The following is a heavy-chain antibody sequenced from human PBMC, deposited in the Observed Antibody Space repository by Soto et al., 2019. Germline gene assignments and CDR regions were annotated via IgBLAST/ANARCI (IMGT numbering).Heavy chain of an antibody. J-gene: IGHJ4*02. Sequence: GGSLRLSCAASGFTFNNYGMHWVRQAPGKGLEWVAVIWNDGSNSYYANSVKGRFTISRDNSKNTLYLQMNSLRAEDTAVYYCARDSYYYGSGSHLVDYWGQGTLVTVSS. V-gene: IGHV3-33*01. CDR3: ARDSYYYGSGSHLVDY. CDR2: IWNDGSNS. CDR1: GFTFNNYG. D-gene: IGHD3-10*01.